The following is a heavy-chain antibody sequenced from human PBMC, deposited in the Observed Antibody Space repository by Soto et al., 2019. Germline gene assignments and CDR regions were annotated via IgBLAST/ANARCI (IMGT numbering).Heavy chain of an antibody. CDR1: GFNFSNYA. D-gene: IGHD5-12*01. CDR2: ISYGGTHI. Sequence: QVQLVESGGDVVQPGRSLRLSCAASGFNFSNYALHWVRQAPGKGLEWVAAISYGGTHIYYADSVKGRFTASRDDSKNTLYLQMNSLKLGFTAVYYCSIGRVGGGSDLRLYRMDVCGQGTTATVAS. V-gene: IGHV3-30-3*01. CDR3: SIGRVGGGSDLRLYRMDV. J-gene: IGHJ6*02.